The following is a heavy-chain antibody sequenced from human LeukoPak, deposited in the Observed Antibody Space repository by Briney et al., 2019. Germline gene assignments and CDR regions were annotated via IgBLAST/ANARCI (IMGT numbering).Heavy chain of an antibody. Sequence: SETLSLTCAVSAGSISSGGYSWSWIRQPPGKGLEWIGYIYHSGSTYYNPSLKSRVTISVDRSKNQFSLKLSSVTAADTAVYYCARGAGITTGYLDYWGQGTLVTVSS. J-gene: IGHJ4*02. V-gene: IGHV4-30-2*01. CDR3: ARGAGITTGYLDY. CDR1: AGSISSGGYS. D-gene: IGHD4-11*01. CDR2: IYHSGST.